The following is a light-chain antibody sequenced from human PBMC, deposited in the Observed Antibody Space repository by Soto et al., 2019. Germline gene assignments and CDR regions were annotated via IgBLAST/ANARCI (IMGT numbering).Light chain of an antibody. J-gene: IGLJ3*02. Sequence: QSAPIQPASVSASPGQSITISCTGTSSDVGLFNLVSWYQHYPDKAPKLILYEVNKWPSGISHRFSGSKSGNTASLTISGLQADDGADYYCCSYAGSRTWVFGGGTKLTVL. CDR1: SSDVGLFNL. CDR2: EVN. V-gene: IGLV2-23*02. CDR3: CSYAGSRTWV.